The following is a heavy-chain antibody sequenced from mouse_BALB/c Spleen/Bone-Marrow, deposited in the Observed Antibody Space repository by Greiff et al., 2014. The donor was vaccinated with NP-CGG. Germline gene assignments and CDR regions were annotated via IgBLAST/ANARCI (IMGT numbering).Heavy chain of an antibody. Sequence: EVQLMESGGGLVQPGGSGKLSCAASGFTFSSFGMHWVSQAPEQGLEWVAYISRGSGTIYYADTVKGRFTISRDNPSNTLLLQMTSRRSKDADLYYCSRGVWYYALDYWGQGTSVTVSS. CDR2: ISRGSGTI. CDR1: GFTFSSFG. D-gene: IGHD2-10*02. CDR3: SRGVWYYALDY. J-gene: IGHJ4*01. V-gene: IGHV5-17*02.